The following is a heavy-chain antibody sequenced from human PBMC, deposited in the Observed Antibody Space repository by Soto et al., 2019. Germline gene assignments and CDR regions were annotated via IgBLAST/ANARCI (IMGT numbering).Heavy chain of an antibody. Sequence: SLRLSCAASGFTFSSYGMHWVRQAPGKGREWVAVIWYDVSNKYYADSVKGRFTISRDNSKNTLYLQMNSLSAEETAVYYCASIVGARDGHYYYGMDLWGPGTTVTVSS. J-gene: IGHJ6*02. D-gene: IGHD1-26*01. CDR1: GFTFSSYG. CDR3: ASIVGARDGHYYYGMDL. V-gene: IGHV3-33*01. CDR2: IWYDVSNK.